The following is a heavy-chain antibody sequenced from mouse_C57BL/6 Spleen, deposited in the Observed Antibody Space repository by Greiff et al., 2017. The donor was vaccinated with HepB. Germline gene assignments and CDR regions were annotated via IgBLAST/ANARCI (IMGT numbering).Heavy chain of an antibody. J-gene: IGHJ4*01. CDR3: TRLPLYYAMDY. V-gene: IGHV1-15*01. Sequence: VQLQQSGAELVRPGASVTLSCKASGYTFTDYEMHWVKQTPVHGLEWIGSFDPETGGTAYNQKFKGKAILTADKSSSPAYMELRSLTSEDSAVYYCTRLPLYYAMDYWGQGTSVTVSS. CDR1: GYTFTDYE. CDR2: FDPETGGT.